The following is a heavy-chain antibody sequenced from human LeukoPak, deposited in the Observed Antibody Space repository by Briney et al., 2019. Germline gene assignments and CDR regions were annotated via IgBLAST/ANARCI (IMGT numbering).Heavy chain of an antibody. CDR3: ARVQMAVDAFDI. J-gene: IGHJ3*02. V-gene: IGHV1-69*05. CDR2: IIPIFGTA. Sequence: GASVKVPCXASGGTFSSYAISWVRQAHGQGLEWMAGIIPIFGTANYAQKFQGRVTITTDESTSTAYMELSSLRTEDTAVYYCARVQMAVDAFDIWGQGTMVTVSS. CDR1: GGTFSSYA. D-gene: IGHD5-24*01.